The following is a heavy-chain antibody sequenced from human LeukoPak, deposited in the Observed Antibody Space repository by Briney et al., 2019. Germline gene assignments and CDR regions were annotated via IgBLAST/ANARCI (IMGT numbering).Heavy chain of an antibody. D-gene: IGHD5-12*01. V-gene: IGHV3-11*01. CDR1: GFIVGDYQ. J-gene: IGHJ4*02. Sequence: GGSPRLSCAASGFIVGDYQMSWIRQAPGKGLEWVSYISSLGTTYYADSVKGRFTISRDNAKNSLYLQMNSLRAEDTAVYYCARDFGVATISLLDKWGQGTLVTVSS. CDR3: ARDFGVATISLLDK. CDR2: ISSLGTT.